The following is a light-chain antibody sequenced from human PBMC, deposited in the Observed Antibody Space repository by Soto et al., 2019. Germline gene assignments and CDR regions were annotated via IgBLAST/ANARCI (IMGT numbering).Light chain of an antibody. CDR1: HTVLDSSNNKAN. J-gene: IGKJ1*01. CDR2: WAS. Sequence: MVMTRTSEARAMSMEGKSAIICRCSHTVLDSSNNKANLTWYQQKPGQPPKLIIYWASTRELGVPDRFSGSGSGTDFTLTISSLQAEDVAVYYCQQYYTTPRTFGQGTKVDIK. CDR3: QQYYTTPRT. V-gene: IGKV4-1*01.